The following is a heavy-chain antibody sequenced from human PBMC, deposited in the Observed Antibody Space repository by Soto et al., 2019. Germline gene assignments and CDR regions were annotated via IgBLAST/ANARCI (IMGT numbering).Heavy chain of an antibody. CDR3: ATRKKRLSYYYYYMDV. V-gene: IGHV4-59*01. J-gene: IGHJ6*03. D-gene: IGHD6-25*01. CDR2: IYYSGST. Sequence: PSETLSLTCTVSGGSISSYYWSWIRQPPGKGLEWIGYIYYSGSTNYNPSLKSRVTISVDTSKNQFSLKLSSVTAADTAVYYCATRKKRLSYYYYYMDVSGKGTTVTVSS. CDR1: GGSISSYY.